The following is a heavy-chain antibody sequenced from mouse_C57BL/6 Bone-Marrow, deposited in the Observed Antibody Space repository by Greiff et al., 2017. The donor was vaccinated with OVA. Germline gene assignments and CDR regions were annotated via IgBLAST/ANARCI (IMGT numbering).Heavy chain of an antibody. CDR3: ARAGDSFAY. J-gene: IGHJ3*01. Sequence: EVQLQQSGPVLVKPGASVKMSCKASGYTFTDYYMNWVKQSHGKSLEWIGVINPYNGGTSYNQKFKDKATLTVDKSSSTAYIELNSLTSEDSAVYYCARAGDSFAYWGQGTLVTVSA. V-gene: IGHV1-19*01. CDR2: INPYNGGT. D-gene: IGHD3-1*01. CDR1: GYTFTDYY.